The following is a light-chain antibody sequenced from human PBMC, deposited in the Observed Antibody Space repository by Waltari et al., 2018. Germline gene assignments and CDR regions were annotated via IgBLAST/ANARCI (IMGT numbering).Light chain of an antibody. CDR3: TSNAGSNNYV. CDR2: EVN. V-gene: IGLV2-8*01. CDR1: SSYVGAYNY. Sequence: QSSLTQPPSASGSLGQMLTISCTGTSSYVGAYNYVPWYQQHPGTAPKLIIYEVNKRPSGVPERFSGFKSGNTASLIISGLQAEDGGDYYCTSNAGSNNYVFGTGTEVTVL. J-gene: IGLJ1*01.